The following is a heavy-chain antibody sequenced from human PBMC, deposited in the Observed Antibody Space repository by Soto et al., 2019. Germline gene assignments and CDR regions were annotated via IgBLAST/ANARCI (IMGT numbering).Heavy chain of an antibody. J-gene: IGHJ3*01. CDR2: IYSGGST. CDR1: GLSVSSSD. CDR3: ATWHEREHAYDV. V-gene: IGHV3-53*02. Sequence: VHLVETGGGLIQPGGSLRLSCAASGLSVSSSDMSWVRQASGKGLEWVSVIYSGGSTHDADSVKGRFTISRDNSKTTVYLQMNDLRPDDTAVYYCATWHEREHAYDVWGQGTTVTVSS. D-gene: IGHD1-1*01.